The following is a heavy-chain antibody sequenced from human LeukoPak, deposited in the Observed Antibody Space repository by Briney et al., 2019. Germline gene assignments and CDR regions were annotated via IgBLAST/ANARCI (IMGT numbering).Heavy chain of an antibody. Sequence: GGSLRLSCAASGFTFSSYAMSWVRQAPGKGLEWVSVISGSGGSTYYADSVKGRFTISSDNSKNTLYLQMNSLRAEDTAVYYCARALGYCTNGVCSPSLYFDSWGQGTLVTVSS. CDR2: ISGSGGST. CDR3: ARALGYCTNGVCSPSLYFDS. V-gene: IGHV3-23*01. D-gene: IGHD2-8*01. J-gene: IGHJ4*02. CDR1: GFTFSSYA.